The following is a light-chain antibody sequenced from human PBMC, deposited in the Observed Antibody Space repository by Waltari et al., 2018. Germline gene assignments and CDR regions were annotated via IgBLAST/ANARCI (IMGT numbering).Light chain of an antibody. CDR3: QQYYTAPYS. V-gene: IGKV4-1*01. J-gene: IGKJ2*03. CDR1: QSVLYRSNNKEY. CDR2: WAS. Sequence: DIVMTQFPDSLAVSLGERATINCKSSQSVLYRSNNKEYLAWYQQKPGQPAKLLIYWASTRESGVPDRFSGSGSGTDFTLTISSLQAEDEAVYYCQQYYTAPYSFGQGTKLEIK.